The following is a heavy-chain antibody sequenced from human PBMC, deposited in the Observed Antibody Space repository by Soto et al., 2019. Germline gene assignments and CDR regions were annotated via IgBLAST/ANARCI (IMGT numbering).Heavy chain of an antibody. Sequence: EVQLVESGGGLVKPGESLRLSCAASGFTFSNYNINWVRQAPGKGLEWVSSIRSRSIDMYYADSVKGRFTISRDDAKNSLSLQMNGLRAEDTAVYFCVRESYTAKAFDIWGKGTMVNVSS. CDR3: VRESYTAKAFDI. J-gene: IGHJ3*02. CDR1: GFTFSNYN. CDR2: IRSRSIDM. V-gene: IGHV3-21*01. D-gene: IGHD1-1*01.